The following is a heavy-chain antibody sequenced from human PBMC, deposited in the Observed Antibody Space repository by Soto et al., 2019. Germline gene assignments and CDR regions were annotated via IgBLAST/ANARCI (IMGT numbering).Heavy chain of an antibody. V-gene: IGHV3-7*03. Sequence: EVRLVESGGGLVQPGGSLRLSCTTSGFTFSNFWMNWVRQAPGKGLEWVANIRQDGSEKNYVDSVKGRFTISRDNAKKSVYLQINSLKGEDTAVYYCARDSAMDDYWGQGTLVTVTP. CDR1: GFTFSNFW. CDR2: IRQDGSEK. J-gene: IGHJ4*02. D-gene: IGHD2-2*01. CDR3: ARDSAMDDY.